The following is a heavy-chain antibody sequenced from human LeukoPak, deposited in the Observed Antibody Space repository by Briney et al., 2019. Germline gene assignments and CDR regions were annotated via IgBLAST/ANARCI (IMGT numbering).Heavy chain of an antibody. CDR3: ASSTYLDY. Sequence: GGSLRLSCAASGFTFSSYTMNSVRQAPGEGLEWVSSSSGSSSSIYYADSVKGRFTISRDNTKNSLYLQMHSLSADDTAVYYCASSTYLDYWGQGTLVTVSS. D-gene: IGHD2-2*01. V-gene: IGHV3-48*04. J-gene: IGHJ4*02. CDR2: SSGSSSSI. CDR1: GFTFSSYT.